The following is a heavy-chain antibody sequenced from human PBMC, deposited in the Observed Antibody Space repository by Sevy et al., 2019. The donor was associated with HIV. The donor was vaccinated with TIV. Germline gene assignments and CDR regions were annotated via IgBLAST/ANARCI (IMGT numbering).Heavy chain of an antibody. CDR2: LSLGCGEI. D-gene: IGHD2-8*01. Sequence: GGSLRLSCAASGFTFSKYSMSWVRQPPGKGLEWVSTLSLGCGEINYADSVEGRFNMSRDNSKSSVYLQMNNLRPEDTAVYYCAREGCTKPHDYWGQGTLVTVSS. J-gene: IGHJ4*02. CDR3: AREGCTKPHDY. V-gene: IGHV3-23*01. CDR1: GFTFSKYS.